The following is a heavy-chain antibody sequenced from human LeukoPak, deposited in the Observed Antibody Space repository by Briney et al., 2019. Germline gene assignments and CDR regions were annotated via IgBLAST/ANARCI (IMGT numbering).Heavy chain of an antibody. CDR2: IYTSGST. D-gene: IGHD4-11*01. V-gene: IGHV4-61*02. J-gene: IGHJ1*01. CDR1: GGSISSGSYY. CDR3: ARLSNNGRPGGAFFQH. Sequence: SETLSLTCTVSGGSISSGSYYWSWIRQPAGKGLEWIGRIYTSGSTNYNPSLKSRVTISVDTSKNQFSLKLSSVTAADTAVYYCARLSNNGRPGGAFFQHWGQGTLVTASS.